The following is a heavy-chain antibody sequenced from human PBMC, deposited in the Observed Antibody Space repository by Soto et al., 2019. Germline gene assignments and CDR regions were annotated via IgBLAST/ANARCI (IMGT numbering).Heavy chain of an antibody. J-gene: IGHJ2*01. CDR3: ARQGTTLGVGMDWYLDL. Sequence: GGSLRLSCAASGFTFSYYYMSWVRQSPGKGVEWLAYISSSGSIIKFADSVKGRFTISRDNAKRSLFLQMNSLRAEDTAVYYCARQGTTLGVGMDWYLDLWGRGTLVTVSS. CDR1: GFTFSYYY. CDR2: ISSSGSII. V-gene: IGHV3-11*01. D-gene: IGHD3-3*01.